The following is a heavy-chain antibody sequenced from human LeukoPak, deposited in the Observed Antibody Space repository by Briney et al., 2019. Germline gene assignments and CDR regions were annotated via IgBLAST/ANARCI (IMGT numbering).Heavy chain of an antibody. D-gene: IGHD2-15*01. CDR2: ISSSSSYI. V-gene: IGHV3-21*01. Sequence: PGGSLRLSCAASGFTFSSYSMNWVRQAPGKGLEWVSSISSSSSYIYYAGSVKGRFTISRDNAKNSLYLQMNSLRAEDTAVYYCARGRAANDWFDPWGQGTLVTVSS. CDR3: ARGRAANDWFDP. CDR1: GFTFSSYS. J-gene: IGHJ5*02.